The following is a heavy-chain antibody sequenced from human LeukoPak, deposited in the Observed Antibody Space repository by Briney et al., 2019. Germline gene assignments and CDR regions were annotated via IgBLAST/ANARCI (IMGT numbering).Heavy chain of an antibody. CDR3: GRAVGSFDWLPLFDY. J-gene: IGHJ4*02. CDR1: GGSFSAYY. Sequence: SETLSLTCAVYGGSFSAYYWTWIRQPPGKGLEWIGEINHGGSTNYDPSLKSRVTISVDTSKNQFYLKLSSVTAADTAVYYCGRAVGSFDWLPLFDYWGQGTLVTVSS. V-gene: IGHV4-34*01. CDR2: INHGGST. D-gene: IGHD3-9*01.